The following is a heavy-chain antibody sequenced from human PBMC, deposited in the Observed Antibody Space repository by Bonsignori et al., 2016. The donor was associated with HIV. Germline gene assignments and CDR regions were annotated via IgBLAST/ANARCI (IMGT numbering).Heavy chain of an antibody. D-gene: IGHD4-17*01. V-gene: IGHV3-23*01. CDR2: ISGSGGTT. Sequence: VRQAPGKGLEWVSAISGSGGTTYYADSVKGRFTISRDNSKNTLYLQVNSLRAEDTAVYFCAKNEHLRNAFDIWGQGTMVTVSS. CDR3: AKNEHLRNAFDI. J-gene: IGHJ3*02.